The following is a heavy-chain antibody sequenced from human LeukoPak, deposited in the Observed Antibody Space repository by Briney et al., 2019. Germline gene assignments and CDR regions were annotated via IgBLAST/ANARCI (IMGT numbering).Heavy chain of an antibody. CDR3: ARGEVSASLYYFDF. CDR2: VSGYTGNT. D-gene: IGHD5/OR15-5a*01. CDR1: GYTFTTYG. Sequence: ASVKVSCKTSGYTFTTYGVSWVRQAPGQGLEWMGWVSGYTGNTNYAERFQGRVTMTTDTSTSTVYMELTSLRSDDTAVYYCARGEVSASLYYFDFWGPGTLVTVS. V-gene: IGHV1-18*01. J-gene: IGHJ4*02.